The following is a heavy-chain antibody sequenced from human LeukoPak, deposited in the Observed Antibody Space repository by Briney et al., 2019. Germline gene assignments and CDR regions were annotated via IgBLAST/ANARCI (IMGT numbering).Heavy chain of an antibody. V-gene: IGHV3-23*01. CDR3: AKALLSQRYYFDY. CDR1: GFTFSSYS. CDR2: ISGSGGST. D-gene: IGHD2/OR15-2a*01. J-gene: IGHJ4*02. Sequence: GGSLRLSCAASGFTFSSYSMSWVRQPPGKGLEWVSAISGSGGSTYYADSVKGRITISRDNSKNTLYLQMNSLRAEDTAVYYCAKALLSQRYYFDYWGQGTLVTVSS.